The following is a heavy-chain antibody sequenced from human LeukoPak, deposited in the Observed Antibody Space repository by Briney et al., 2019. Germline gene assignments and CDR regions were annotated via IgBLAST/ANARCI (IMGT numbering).Heavy chain of an antibody. Sequence: PGGSLRLSCVASEFSFSSYSMNWVRQAPGKGLEWVSSISSSSSYIYYADLVRGRFTISRDNAKNSLYLQMNSLRVEDTAVYYCARDRVAAAALDAFDIWGQGTMVTVSS. D-gene: IGHD6-13*01. CDR3: ARDRVAAAALDAFDI. CDR1: EFSFSSYS. V-gene: IGHV3-21*01. CDR2: ISSSSSYI. J-gene: IGHJ3*02.